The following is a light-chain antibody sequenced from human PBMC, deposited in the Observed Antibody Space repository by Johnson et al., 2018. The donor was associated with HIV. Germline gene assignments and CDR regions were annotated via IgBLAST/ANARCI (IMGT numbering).Light chain of an antibody. J-gene: IGLJ1*01. CDR1: SSNIGNNF. Sequence: QSVLTQPPSVSAAPGQKVTISCSGSSSNIGNNFVSWYQHLPGTAPKLLIYKNNKRPSGIPDRFSGSKSGTSATLGITGLQTGDEADYYCGTWDTSLSAGGVFGTGTKVSVL. V-gene: IGLV1-51*02. CDR2: KNN. CDR3: GTWDTSLSAGGV.